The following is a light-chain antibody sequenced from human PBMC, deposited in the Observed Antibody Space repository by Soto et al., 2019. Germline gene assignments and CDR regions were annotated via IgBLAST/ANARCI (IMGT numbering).Light chain of an antibody. CDR3: QQSSNWLT. V-gene: IGKV3-11*01. Sequence: EIVLTQSPATLSLSPVGRATLSFRASQSVSSYLAWYQQKPGQAPRLLIYDASNRATGIPARFSGSGSGTDFTLTISSLETEDFAVYYCQQSSNWLTFGQGTRLEI. CDR1: QSVSSY. J-gene: IGKJ5*01. CDR2: DAS.